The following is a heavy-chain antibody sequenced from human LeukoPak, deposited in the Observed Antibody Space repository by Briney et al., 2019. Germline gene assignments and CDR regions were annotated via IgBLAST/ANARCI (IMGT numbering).Heavy chain of an antibody. J-gene: IGHJ4*02. CDR3: AREDRGPGIAAAGFDY. CDR2: IYYSGST. CDR1: GGSISSSSYY. D-gene: IGHD6-13*01. Sequence: SEILSLTCTVSGGSISSSSYYWGWIRQPPGKGLEWIGSIYYSGSTYYNPSLKSRVTISVDTSKNQFSLKLSSVTAADTAVYYCAREDRGPGIAAAGFDYWGQGTLVTVSS. V-gene: IGHV4-39*07.